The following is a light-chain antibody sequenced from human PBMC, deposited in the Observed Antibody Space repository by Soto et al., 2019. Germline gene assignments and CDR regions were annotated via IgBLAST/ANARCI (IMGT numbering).Light chain of an antibody. J-gene: IGKJ5*01. CDR3: QQYGSLPIT. V-gene: IGKV1-5*01. CDR1: ERVAKW. CDR2: DAS. Sequence: DIQMTQSPSTLSGSVGDRVTITCRASERVAKWLAWYQQKPGKAPYPLIYDASNLDTGVSSRFSGHGSGRQFSITITSLQPDDVATYFCQQYGSLPITFGQGTRLEIK.